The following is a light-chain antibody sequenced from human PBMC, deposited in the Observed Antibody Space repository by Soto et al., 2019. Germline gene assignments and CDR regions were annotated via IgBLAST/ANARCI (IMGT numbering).Light chain of an antibody. V-gene: IGLV2-14*01. CDR3: SSYTSSTTL. CDR1: SSDVGGYDY. J-gene: IGLJ2*01. CDR2: GVS. Sequence: SALTQPASVSGSPGQSITISCTGTSSDVGGYDYVSWYQQHPGKAPRLMVYGVSNRPSGVSNRFSGSKSGNTASLTISGLQAEDEADYYCSSYTSSTTLFGGGTKLTVL.